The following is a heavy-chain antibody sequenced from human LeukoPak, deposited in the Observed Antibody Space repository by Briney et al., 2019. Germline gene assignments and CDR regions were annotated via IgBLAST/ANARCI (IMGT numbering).Heavy chain of an antibody. Sequence: GASVKVSCKVSGYTFTKYGISWVRQAPGQGLEWMGWISGYNGNTNCAQRLQGRVTLTTDTFTSTAYMELRSLRSDDAAVYYCARQSVISSRSPDDAFDIWGQGTMVTVSS. V-gene: IGHV1-18*01. J-gene: IGHJ3*02. D-gene: IGHD2-21*01. CDR2: ISGYNGNT. CDR1: GYTFTKYG. CDR3: ARQSVISSRSPDDAFDI.